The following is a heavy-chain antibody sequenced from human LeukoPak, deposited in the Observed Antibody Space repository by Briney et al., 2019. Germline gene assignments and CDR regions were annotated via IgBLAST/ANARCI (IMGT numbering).Heavy chain of an antibody. D-gene: IGHD3-22*01. CDR3: AKDSDSSGPYYFDY. CDR2: ISWNSGSI. V-gene: IGHV3-9*01. J-gene: IGHJ4*02. Sequence: PXKGLEWGSGISWNSGSICYADSVKGRLTICRHKAKNSLYLQMNSLRAEDTALYYCAKDSDSSGPYYFDYWGQGTLVTVSS.